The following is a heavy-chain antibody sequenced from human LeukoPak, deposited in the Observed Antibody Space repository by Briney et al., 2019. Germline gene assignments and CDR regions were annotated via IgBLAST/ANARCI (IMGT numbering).Heavy chain of an antibody. CDR1: GFTLTIYA. Sequence: GGSLRLSCAPSGFTLTIYAMHWVRQAPGKGLGWVAFIRYDGSNKYYADSVKGRFTISRDNSKNTLYLQMNSLRAEDTAVYYCGKGWDYYYDLPIDYWGQGTLVTVSS. D-gene: IGHD3-22*01. V-gene: IGHV3-30*02. CDR3: GKGWDYYYDLPIDY. CDR2: IRYDGSNK. J-gene: IGHJ4*02.